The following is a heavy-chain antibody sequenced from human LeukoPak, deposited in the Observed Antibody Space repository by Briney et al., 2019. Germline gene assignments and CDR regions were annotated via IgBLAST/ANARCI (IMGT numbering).Heavy chain of an antibody. V-gene: IGHV4-39*07. J-gene: IGHJ4*02. CDR2: IYYSGST. Sequence: SETLSLTCTVSGGSISSSSYYWGWIRQPPGKGLEWIGSIYYSGSTYYNPFLKSRVTISVDTSKNQFSLKLSSVTAADTAVYYCASQSVRFLEWPRPDYWGQGTLVTVSS. CDR3: ASQSVRFLEWPRPDY. CDR1: GGSISSSSYY. D-gene: IGHD3-3*01.